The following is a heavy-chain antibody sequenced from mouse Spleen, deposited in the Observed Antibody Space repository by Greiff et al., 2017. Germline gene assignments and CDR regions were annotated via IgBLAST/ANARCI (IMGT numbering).Heavy chain of an antibody. J-gene: IGHJ3*01. CDR2: INPNNGGT. D-gene: IGHD2-4*01. CDR3: ARREVEDYGDAY. V-gene: IGHV1-26*01. CDR1: GYTFTDYY. Sequence: EVQLQQSGPELVKPGASVKISCKASGYTFTDYYMNWVKQSHGKSLEWIGDINPNNGGTSYNQKFKGKATLTVDKSSSTAYMELRSLTSEDSAVYYCARREVEDYGDAYWGQGTLVTVSA.